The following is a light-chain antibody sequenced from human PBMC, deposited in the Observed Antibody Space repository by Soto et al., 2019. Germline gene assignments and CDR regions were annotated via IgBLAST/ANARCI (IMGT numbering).Light chain of an antibody. J-gene: IGKJ5*01. CDR3: QQLHSYPFT. V-gene: IGKV1-9*01. CDR2: AAT. Sequence: DIQLTQSPSFLSASVGDRVTITCRASQGVSSSLAWYHQQPGKAPKLLIYAATTLQSGVPSRFSGSGSGTDFTLTINSLQPEDFATYYCQQLHSYPFTFGQGTRLETK. CDR1: QGVSSS.